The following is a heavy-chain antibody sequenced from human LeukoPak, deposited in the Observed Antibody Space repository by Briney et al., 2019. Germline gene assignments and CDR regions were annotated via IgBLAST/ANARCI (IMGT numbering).Heavy chain of an antibody. CDR3: VPEGGPLYGYGQSGADE. V-gene: IGHV4-4*07. J-gene: IGHJ4*02. CDR2: IYTSGST. CDR1: GGSISSYY. Sequence: TLSLTCTVSGGSISSYYWSWIRQPAGKGLEWIGRIYTSGSTNYNPSLKSRVTMSVDTSKNQFSLKLSSVTAADTAVYYCVPEGGPLYGYGQSGADEWGQGTLVTVSS. D-gene: IGHD5-18*01.